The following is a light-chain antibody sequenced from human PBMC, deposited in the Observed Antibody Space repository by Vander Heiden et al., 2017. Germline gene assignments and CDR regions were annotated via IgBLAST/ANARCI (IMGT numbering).Light chain of an antibody. V-gene: IGLV1-47*01. CDR2: RNN. J-gene: IGLJ2*01. Sequence: QSVLTQPPSASGTPGQRVTISCSGSSSNIGRNYVYWYQQLPGTAPNLLIYRNNQRPSGVPDRFSGSKSGTSASLAISGLRSEDEADYYCAAWDDSLSGRHVVFGGGTKLTVL. CDR3: AAWDDSLSGRHVV. CDR1: SSNIGRNY.